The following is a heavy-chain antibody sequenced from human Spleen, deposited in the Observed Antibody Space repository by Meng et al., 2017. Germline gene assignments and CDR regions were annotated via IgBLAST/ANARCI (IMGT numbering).Heavy chain of an antibody. V-gene: IGHV4-30-4*01. Sequence: QVQLQESGPGLGKPSQTLSLTCTVPGGSISNADYYWSWIRQPPGKGLEWIGYIYYSGSTYYNPSLKSRVTMSVDTSKNQFSLKLSSVTDADTVVYYCARVGACSGGSCYFRLFDYWGQGMLVTVSS. CDR2: IYYSGST. CDR3: ARVGACSGGSCYFRLFDY. CDR1: GGSISNADYY. D-gene: IGHD2-15*01. J-gene: IGHJ4*02.